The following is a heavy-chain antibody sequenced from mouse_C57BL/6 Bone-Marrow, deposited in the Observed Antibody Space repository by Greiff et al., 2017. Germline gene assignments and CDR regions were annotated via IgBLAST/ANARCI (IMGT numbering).Heavy chain of an antibody. CDR3: TRPYGNFWYFDV. V-gene: IGHV6-6*01. Sequence: EVKLVESGGGLVQPGGSMKLSCAASGFTFSDAWMDWVRQSPEKGLEWVTEIRNKANNHATYYAESVKGRFTISRDDSKSSVYLQMNSLRAEDTGIYYCTRPYGNFWYFDVWGTGTTVTVSS. CDR1: GFTFSDAW. D-gene: IGHD2-1*01. CDR2: IRNKANNHAT. J-gene: IGHJ1*03.